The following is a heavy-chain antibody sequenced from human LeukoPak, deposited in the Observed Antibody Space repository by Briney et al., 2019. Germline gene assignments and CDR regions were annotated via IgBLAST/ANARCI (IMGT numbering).Heavy chain of an antibody. CDR1: GFTFSSYS. Sequence: GGSLRLSCAASGFTFSSYSMQWVRQTPGKGLEWVGIMSNSGENTFYGEAVKGRFTISRDNARKTLYLQMNSLRAEDTAVYYCARDNSEGQWLVGNWFDPWGQGTLVTVSS. V-gene: IGHV3-33*05. J-gene: IGHJ5*02. CDR2: MSNSGENT. CDR3: ARDNSEGQWLVGNWFDP. D-gene: IGHD6-19*01.